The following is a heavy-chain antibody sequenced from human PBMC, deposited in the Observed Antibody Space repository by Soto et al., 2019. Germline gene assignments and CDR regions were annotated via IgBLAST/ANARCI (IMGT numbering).Heavy chain of an antibody. Sequence: PGGSLRLSCTASGFTFGDYAMSWFRQAPGKGREWVGFIRSKAYGGTTEYAASVKGRFTISRDDSKRIAYLQMNSLKTEDTAVYYCGSCSSTSCFYYYYYMDVWGKGTTVTVSS. V-gene: IGHV3-49*03. D-gene: IGHD2-2*01. CDR2: IRSKAYGGTT. CDR3: GSCSSTSCFYYYYYMDV. CDR1: GFTFGDYA. J-gene: IGHJ6*03.